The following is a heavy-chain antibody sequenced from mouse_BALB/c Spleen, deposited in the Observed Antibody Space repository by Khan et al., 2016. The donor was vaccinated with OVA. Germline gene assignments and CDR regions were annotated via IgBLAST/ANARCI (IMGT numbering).Heavy chain of an antibody. Sequence: EVELVESGPGLVKPSQSLSLTCTVTGYSITSDYAWNWIRQFPGNKLEWMGYIRYSGSTNYNPALKSRISINRDTSKNQFFLQLNSVTTEDTATDYCARDGSRYNYAMDYWGQGTSVTVSS. CDR1: GYSITSDYA. CDR3: ARDGSRYNYAMDY. CDR2: IRYSGST. J-gene: IGHJ4*01. V-gene: IGHV3-2*02. D-gene: IGHD2-3*01.